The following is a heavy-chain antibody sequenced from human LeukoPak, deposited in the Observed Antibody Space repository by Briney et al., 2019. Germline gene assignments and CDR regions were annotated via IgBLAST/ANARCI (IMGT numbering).Heavy chain of an antibody. Sequence: PSQTLSLTCTVSGGSISSGDYYWSWIRQPPGKGLEWIGYIYYSGSTYYNPSLKSRVTISVDTSKNQFSLKLSSVTAADTAVYYCARGANYYGSTLGYFDYWGQGTLVTVSS. V-gene: IGHV4-30-4*01. CDR2: IYYSGST. CDR3: ARGANYYGSTLGYFDY. CDR1: GGSISSGDYY. J-gene: IGHJ4*02. D-gene: IGHD3-22*01.